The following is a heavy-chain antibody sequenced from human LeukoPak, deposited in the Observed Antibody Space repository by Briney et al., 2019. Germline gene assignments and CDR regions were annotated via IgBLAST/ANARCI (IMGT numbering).Heavy chain of an antibody. D-gene: IGHD6-13*01. J-gene: IGHJ4*02. CDR1: GVSISSYY. CDR3: ARVGHIVAAGTYDY. V-gene: IGHV4-59*08. Sequence: SETLSLTCTVSGVSISSYYWSWTRQPPGEGLEWIGNIFYSGSPNYKSSLKSRVTTSFDTSKNQFSLKLSSVTAADTAVYYCARVGHIVAAGTYDYWGQGTLVTVSS. CDR2: IFYSGSP.